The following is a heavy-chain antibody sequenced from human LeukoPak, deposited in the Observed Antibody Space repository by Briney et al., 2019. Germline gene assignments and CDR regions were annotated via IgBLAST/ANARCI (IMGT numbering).Heavy chain of an antibody. Sequence: GGSLRLSCAASGFTFNNYWMTWVRQAPGKGLEWVANIKQDGSEKYYVDSVKGRFTISRDNAKNSLHLQMNSLRAEDTAVYYCARDGSPGEYYFDYWGQGTLVTVSS. CDR1: GFTFNNYW. J-gene: IGHJ4*02. CDR3: ARDGSPGEYYFDY. CDR2: IKQDGSEK. D-gene: IGHD1-26*01. V-gene: IGHV3-7*03.